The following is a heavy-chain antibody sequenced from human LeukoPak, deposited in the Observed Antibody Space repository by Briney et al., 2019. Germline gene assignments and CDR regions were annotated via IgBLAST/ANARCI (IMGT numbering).Heavy chain of an antibody. CDR2: ISYDGSDK. J-gene: IGHJ4*02. CDR3: AKGPDSSGYYDYVDY. V-gene: IGHV3-30*18. CDR1: GFTFSIYG. Sequence: GGSLRLSCAASGFTFSIYGMHWVRQAPGKGLEWVAVISYDGSDKYYADSVKGRFTISRDNSKNTLYLQMNSLRAEDTAVYYCAKGPDSSGYYDYVDYWGRGTLVTVSS. D-gene: IGHD3-22*01.